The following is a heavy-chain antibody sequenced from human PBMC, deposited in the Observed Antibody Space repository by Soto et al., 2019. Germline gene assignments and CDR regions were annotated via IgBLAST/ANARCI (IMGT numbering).Heavy chain of an antibody. D-gene: IGHD3-10*01. CDR3: ARSRITMVRGVPRYAFDI. Sequence: GVSLKVSCKSSGCTFSSYAISWVRQAPGQGLEWMGGIIPIFGTANYAQKFQGRVTITADESTSTAYMELSSLRSEDTAVYYCARSRITMVRGVPRYAFDIWGQGTMVTVSS. V-gene: IGHV1-69*13. J-gene: IGHJ3*02. CDR2: IIPIFGTA. CDR1: GCTFSSYA.